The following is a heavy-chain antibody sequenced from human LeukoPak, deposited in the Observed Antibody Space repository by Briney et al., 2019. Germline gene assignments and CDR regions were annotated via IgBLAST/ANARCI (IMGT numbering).Heavy chain of an antibody. Sequence: GGSLRLSCVASGLTFSSHAMTWVRQTRGRGLESVSGITGSGGTTYHADSVKGRFTISRDNSKNTLYLQMNNLRAEDTAVYYCASRPASETYFAVFDYWGQGTLVTVSS. D-gene: IGHD1-26*01. CDR3: ASRPASETYFAVFDY. CDR1: GLTFSSHA. V-gene: IGHV3-23*01. CDR2: ITGSGGTT. J-gene: IGHJ4*02.